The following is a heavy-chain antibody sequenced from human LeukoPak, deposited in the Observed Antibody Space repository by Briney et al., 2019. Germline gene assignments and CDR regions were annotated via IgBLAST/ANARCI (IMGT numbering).Heavy chain of an antibody. CDR1: GFTLSNHW. CDR3: VGRPYYYYGMDV. V-gene: IGHV3-74*01. J-gene: IGHJ6*02. Sequence: PGGSLRLSCAASGFTLSNHWMYWVRQAPGKGLVWVSRINIDGRDTKYADSVKGRFTISRDNSKNTLYLQMSSLRAEDTAIYYCVGRPYYYYGMDVWGQGTTVTVSS. CDR2: INIDGRDT.